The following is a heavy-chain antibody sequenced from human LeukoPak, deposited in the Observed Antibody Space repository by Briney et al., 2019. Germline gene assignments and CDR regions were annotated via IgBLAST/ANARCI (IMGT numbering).Heavy chain of an antibody. CDR3: ARSQTIYSNYIKHAFGI. CDR1: GFTVSSNY. CDR2: IYSGGST. J-gene: IGHJ3*02. Sequence: GSLRLSCAAPGFTVSSNYMSWVRQAPGKGLEWVSVIYSGGSTYYADSVKGRFTISRDNSKNTLYLQMNSLRAEDTAVYYCARSQTIYSNYIKHAFGIWGQGTMVTVSS. V-gene: IGHV3-66*01. D-gene: IGHD4-11*01.